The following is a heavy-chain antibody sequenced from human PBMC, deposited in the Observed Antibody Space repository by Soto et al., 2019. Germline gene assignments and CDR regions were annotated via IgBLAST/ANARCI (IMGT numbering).Heavy chain of an antibody. CDR2: IIPILGIA. D-gene: IGHD3-10*01. J-gene: IGHJ4*02. CDR3: ARATTYGSGSYYNRIDY. Sequence: QVQLVQSGAEVKKPGSSVKVSCKASGGTFSSYTISWVRQAPGQGLEWMGRIIPILGIANYAQKFQGRVTITADKSTSTAYMELSSLRSEDSAVYYCARATTYGSGSYYNRIDYWGQGTLVTVSS. CDR1: GGTFSSYT. V-gene: IGHV1-69*02.